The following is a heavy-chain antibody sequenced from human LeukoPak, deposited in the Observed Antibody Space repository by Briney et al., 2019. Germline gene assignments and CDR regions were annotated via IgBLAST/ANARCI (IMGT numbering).Heavy chain of an antibody. J-gene: IGHJ5*02. Sequence: VSVKVSCKVSGYTLIELPMHWVRQAPGKGLEWMGGFDPEDGETIYAQKFKGRVTMTEDTSTDTAYMELSSLRSEDTAVYYCATDRLRTMIRGVLRSLEGFDPWGQGTLVTVSS. V-gene: IGHV1-24*01. D-gene: IGHD3-10*01. CDR3: ATDRLRTMIRGVLRSLEGFDP. CDR1: GYTLIELP. CDR2: FDPEDGET.